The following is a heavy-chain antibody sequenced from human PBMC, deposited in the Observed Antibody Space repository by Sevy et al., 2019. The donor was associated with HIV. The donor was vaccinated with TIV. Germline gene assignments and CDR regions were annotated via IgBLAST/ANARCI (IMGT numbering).Heavy chain of an antibody. D-gene: IGHD2-8*01. J-gene: IGHJ4*02. Sequence: GGSLRLSCAASGFAFYDYSMSWIRQAPGKGLEWVATLSFGCGKINYAYSVKGRFTISRDNSKNSFYLQMDNLRVEDTALYYCAGEGCTRPHDYWGQGTRVTVSS. V-gene: IGHV3-23*01. CDR1: GFAFYDYS. CDR3: AGEGCTRPHDY. CDR2: LSFGCGKI.